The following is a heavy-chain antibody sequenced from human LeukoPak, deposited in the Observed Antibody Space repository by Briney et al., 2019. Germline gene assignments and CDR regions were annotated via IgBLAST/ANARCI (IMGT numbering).Heavy chain of an antibody. V-gene: IGHV3-23*01. CDR2: IGGNGET. D-gene: IGHD3-16*01. CDR1: GLSFSSFA. J-gene: IGHJ4*02. CDR3: ARASWVSSTDAVR. Sequence: GGSLRLSCAASGLSFSSFAMSWVRQGPARGLEWVSSIGGNGETFYADSVKGRFTLSSDSSRNTVYFQLNNLRVEDTAIYYCARASWVSSTDAVRWGQGTLATVSS.